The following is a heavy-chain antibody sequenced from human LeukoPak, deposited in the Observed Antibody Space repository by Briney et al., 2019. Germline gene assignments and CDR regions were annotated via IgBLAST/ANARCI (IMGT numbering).Heavy chain of an antibody. J-gene: IGHJ6*03. CDR1: GFTVSSNY. V-gene: IGHV3-53*01. Sequence: PGGSLRLSCAASGFTVSSNYMSWVRQAPGKGLEWVSIIYSGGSTYYADSVKGRFTISRDISKNTLYLQMNSLRAEDTAVYYCASGFRDYYYYYYMDVWGKGTTVTISS. CDR2: IYSGGST. CDR3: ASGFRDYYYYYYMDV.